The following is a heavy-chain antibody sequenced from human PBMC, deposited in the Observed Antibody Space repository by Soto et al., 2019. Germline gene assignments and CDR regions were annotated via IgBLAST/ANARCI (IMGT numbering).Heavy chain of an antibody. D-gene: IGHD5-12*01. CDR2: ISGTGDTT. J-gene: IGHJ5*02. Sequence: GGSLRLSCEASGFFFSDYYMSWIRQAPGKGLETLCYISGTGDTTSYADSVKGRFIISRDNSKNTLYLQMKSLRADDTAAYYCAKGGPTFLNWFGPWGQGALVTVSS. V-gene: IGHV3-11*01. CDR3: AKGGPTFLNWFGP. CDR1: GFFFSDYY.